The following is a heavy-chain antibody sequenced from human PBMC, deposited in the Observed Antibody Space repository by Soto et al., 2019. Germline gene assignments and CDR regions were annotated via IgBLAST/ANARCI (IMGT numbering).Heavy chain of an antibody. D-gene: IGHD6-13*01. CDR1: GGSISSYF. V-gene: IGHV4-59*01. J-gene: IGHJ4*02. CDR3: ARDLAAVPRPFDY. CDR2: VYYTGTT. Sequence: SETLSLTCTVSGGSISSYFYIWVRQPPGKGLEWIGSVYYTGTTDYNPSLKSRVTISVDTSKTQFSLNLRSVTAADTAVYYCARDLAAVPRPFDYWGRVPLVTVSS.